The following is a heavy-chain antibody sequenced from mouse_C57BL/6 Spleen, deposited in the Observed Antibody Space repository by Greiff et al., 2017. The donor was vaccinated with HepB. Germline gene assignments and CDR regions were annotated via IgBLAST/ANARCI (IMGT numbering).Heavy chain of an antibody. J-gene: IGHJ4*01. CDR2: INPGSGGT. CDR3: AREARGMDY. Sequence: VQLQQSGAELVRPGTSVKVSCKASGYAFTNYLIEWVKQRPGQGLEWIGVINPGSGGTNYNEKFKGKATLTADKSSSTAYMQLSSLTSEDSAVYVCAREARGMDYWGQGTSVNVSS. V-gene: IGHV1-54*01. CDR1: GYAFTNYL.